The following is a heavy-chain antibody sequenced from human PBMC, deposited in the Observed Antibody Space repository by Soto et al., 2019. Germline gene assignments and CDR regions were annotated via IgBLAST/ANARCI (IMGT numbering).Heavy chain of an antibody. CDR3: ARDLSWGSNWYYYMDV. CDR1: GFILSDCA. CDR2: ISSSSSVI. J-gene: IGHJ6*03. V-gene: IGHV3-48*01. Sequence: EVQLVASGGGLVQPGGSLRLSCATSGFILSDCAMNWVRQAPGKGLEWVSYISSSSSVIDYADSVKGRFTVSRDNARNSLYLQMNSLSAEDTAVYYCARDLSWGSNWYYYMDVWGKGTTVTVSS. D-gene: IGHD7-27*01.